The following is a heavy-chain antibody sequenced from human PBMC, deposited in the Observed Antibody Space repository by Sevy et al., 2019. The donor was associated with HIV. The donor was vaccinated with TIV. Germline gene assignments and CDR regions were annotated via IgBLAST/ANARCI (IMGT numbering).Heavy chain of an antibody. V-gene: IGHV3-73*01. D-gene: IGHD5-18*01. J-gene: IGHJ4*02. CDR1: GFTFSGSD. Sequence: GGCLSLSCAASGFTFSGSDMHWVRQASGKGLEWVARIRSKAKNYATAYAASVKGRFTISRDDSKNTAYLQMNSLKTEDTAVYFCTPAGYGFDYWGQGTLVTVSS. CDR3: TPAGYGFDY. CDR2: IRSKAKNYAT.